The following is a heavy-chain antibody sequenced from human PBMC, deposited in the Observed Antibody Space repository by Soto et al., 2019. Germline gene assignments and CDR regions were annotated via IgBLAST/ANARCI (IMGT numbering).Heavy chain of an antibody. J-gene: IGHJ4*02. V-gene: IGHV4-30-2*01. Sequence: PXETLSLTCTVSGGSISSGGYSWSWIRQPPGKGLEWIGYIYHSGSTYYNPSLKSRATISLDRSKNHFSLKLSSVSAADTAVYYCARAQWLVLDYRGQGTLVTSPQ. CDR1: GGSISSGGYS. D-gene: IGHD6-19*01. CDR3: ARAQWLVLDY. CDR2: IYHSGST.